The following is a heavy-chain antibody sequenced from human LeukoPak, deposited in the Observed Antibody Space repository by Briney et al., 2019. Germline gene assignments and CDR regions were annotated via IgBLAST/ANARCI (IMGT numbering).Heavy chain of an antibody. Sequence: SETLSLTCTVSGGSISSYYWSWIRQPPGKGVEWIGHIYNSGSTYYNPSLKSRVTISVDTSKTQFSLKLSSVTAADTAVYYCARAIQSKGRFDPWSQGTLVTVSS. CDR2: IYNSGST. V-gene: IGHV4-59*01. D-gene: IGHD5-18*01. CDR1: GGSISSYY. J-gene: IGHJ5*02. CDR3: ARAIQSKGRFDP.